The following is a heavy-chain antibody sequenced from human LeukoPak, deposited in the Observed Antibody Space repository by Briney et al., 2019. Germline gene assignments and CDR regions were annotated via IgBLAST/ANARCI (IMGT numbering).Heavy chain of an antibody. Sequence: GGSLRLSCAASGFTFSSYWMSWVRQAPGKGLEWVADIKQDGSEKYYVDSVKGRFTISRDNAKNSLHLQMDSLRVEDTAVYYCARDRKFDYWGQGTLVTVSS. V-gene: IGHV3-7*01. J-gene: IGHJ4*02. CDR2: IKQDGSEK. CDR3: ARDRKFDY. CDR1: GFTFSSYW.